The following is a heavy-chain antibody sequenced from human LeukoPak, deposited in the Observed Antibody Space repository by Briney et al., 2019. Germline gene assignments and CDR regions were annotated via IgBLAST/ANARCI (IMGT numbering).Heavy chain of an antibody. J-gene: IGHJ5*02. CDR3: ARQFNDNGDYLGWFDP. CDR2: IYTGRTT. Sequence: SETLSLTCTVSGTTISAFYWAWIRQSPGKGLEWIGYIYTGRTTNYNPSLYSRVTISVDTSKNQIFLKLRSVTAADTAVYFCARQFNDNGDYLGWFDPWGQGTLVTVSP. D-gene: IGHD4-17*01. V-gene: IGHV4-4*09. CDR1: GTTISAFY.